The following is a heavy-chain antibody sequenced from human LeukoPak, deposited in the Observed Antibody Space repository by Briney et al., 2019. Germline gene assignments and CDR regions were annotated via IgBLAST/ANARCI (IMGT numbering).Heavy chain of an antibody. J-gene: IGHJ4*02. D-gene: IGHD1-14*01. V-gene: IGHV4-38-2*02. Sequence: PSETLSLTCTVSGYSISSGYYWGWIRQPPGKGLEWIGSIYHSGSTYYNPSLKSRVTISVDTSKNQFSLKLSSVTAADTAVYYCARSKPHWDYYFDYWGQGTLVTVSS. CDR3: ARSKPHWDYYFDY. CDR1: GYSISSGYY. CDR2: IYHSGST.